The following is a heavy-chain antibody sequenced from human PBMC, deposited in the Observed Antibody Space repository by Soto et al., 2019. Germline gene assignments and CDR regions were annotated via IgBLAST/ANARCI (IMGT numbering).Heavy chain of an antibody. J-gene: IGHJ3*02. CDR2: ISSNGGST. CDR3: ARRRSGGAEGAFDI. V-gene: IGHV3-64*01. D-gene: IGHD2-15*01. Sequence: GGSLRLSCAASGFTFSSYAMHWVRQAPGKGLEYVSAISSNGGSTYYANSVKGRFTISRDNSKNTLYLQMGSLRAEDMAVYYCARRRSGGAEGAFDIWGQGTMVTVSS. CDR1: GFTFSSYA.